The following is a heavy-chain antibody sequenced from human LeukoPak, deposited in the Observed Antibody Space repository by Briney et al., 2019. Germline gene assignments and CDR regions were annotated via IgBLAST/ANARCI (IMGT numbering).Heavy chain of an antibody. V-gene: IGHV1-18*01. Sequence: ASVKVSCKASVYIFTSYGISWVRQAPGQWLEWMGWISAYNGNTNYAQKPQGRVTMTTDTTTSTAYMELRSLTSDDTAVFYCARMSGSFSHLLDYWGQGTLVTVSS. CDR1: VYIFTSYG. D-gene: IGHD1-26*01. J-gene: IGHJ4*02. CDR2: ISAYNGNT. CDR3: ARMSGSFSHLLDY.